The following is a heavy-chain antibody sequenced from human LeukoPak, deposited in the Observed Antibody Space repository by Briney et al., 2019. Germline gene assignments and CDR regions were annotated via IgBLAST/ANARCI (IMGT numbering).Heavy chain of an antibody. CDR3: ARGYYYDSSGYFLDF. CDR1: GGSISTYY. Sequence: SETLSLTCTVSGGSISTYYWSCIRQSPGRGLEWIGYIYYSGITKYNPSLKSRVTISVDTSTNQFSLRLSSVTAADTAVYYCARGYYYDSSGYFLDFWGQGTLVTVSS. V-gene: IGHV4-59*13. CDR2: IYYSGIT. D-gene: IGHD3-22*01. J-gene: IGHJ4*02.